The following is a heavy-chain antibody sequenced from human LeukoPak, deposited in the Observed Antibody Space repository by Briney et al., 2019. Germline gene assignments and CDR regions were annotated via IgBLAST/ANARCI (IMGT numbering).Heavy chain of an antibody. J-gene: IGHJ4*02. Sequence: PGGSLRLSCAASGFTFSSFRMNWVRQAPGKGLEWLSDISVTSEKSYADSVKGRFTISRDNAKNSLYLQMNSLRDEDTAVYYCVRGPGRSSNYWGQGTLVTVSS. V-gene: IGHV3-48*02. CDR3: VRGPGRSSNY. CDR1: GFTFSSFR. CDR2: ISVTSEK. D-gene: IGHD1-26*01.